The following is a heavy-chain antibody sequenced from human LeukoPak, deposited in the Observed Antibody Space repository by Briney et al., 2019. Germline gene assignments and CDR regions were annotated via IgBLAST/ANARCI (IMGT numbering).Heavy chain of an antibody. CDR3: AKEIYGDPTGGRFQH. V-gene: IGHV3-48*03. CDR1: GFTFSSYE. D-gene: IGHD4-17*01. Sequence: GGSLRLSCAASGFTFSSYEMNWVRQAPGKGLEWVSYISSSGRTIYYADSVKGRFTMSRDNAKNSLYLQMNSLRAEDTAVFYCAKEIYGDPTGGRFQHWGQGTLVTVSS. J-gene: IGHJ1*01. CDR2: ISSSGRTI.